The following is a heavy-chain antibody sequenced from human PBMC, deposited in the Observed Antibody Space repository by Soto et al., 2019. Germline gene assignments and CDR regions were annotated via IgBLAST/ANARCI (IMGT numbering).Heavy chain of an antibody. CDR3: ARGHDVVRVPLAIRVAYSDY. Sequence: GGSLRLSCADSGFTFSSYTMNWVRQAPGRGLEWVSSISATSSDMSYADSVKSRFSISRDNTKNSLFLQLNNLRVEDAAVYFCARGHDVVRVPLAIRVAYSDYWGQGAVVTVSS. CDR1: GFTFSSYT. CDR2: ISATSSDM. D-gene: IGHD2-8*01. V-gene: IGHV3-21*01. J-gene: IGHJ4*02.